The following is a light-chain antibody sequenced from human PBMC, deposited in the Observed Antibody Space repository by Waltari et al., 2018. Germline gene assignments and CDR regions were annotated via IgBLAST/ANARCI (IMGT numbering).Light chain of an antibody. CDR1: SSNIGVNY. V-gene: IGLV1-47*01. CDR3: AAWDDSLSGWV. J-gene: IGLJ3*02. CDR2: RNN. Sequence: QSVLTQLPSASGTSGQGVTISCSGSSSNIGVNYVNWYQQFPGTSTRLLIHRNNQRPSAVPDRCSGRKSGTSAFLVISGLRSEDEADYHCAAWDDSLSGWVFGGGTKVTVL.